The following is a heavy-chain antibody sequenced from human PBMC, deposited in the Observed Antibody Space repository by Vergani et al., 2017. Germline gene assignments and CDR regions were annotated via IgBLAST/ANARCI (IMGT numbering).Heavy chain of an antibody. J-gene: IGHJ4*02. D-gene: IGHD3-16*02. Sequence: QVQLVHSGAEVKKPGSSVKVSCKASGGTFSSYTISWVRQAPGQGLEWMGRIIPILGIANYAQKFQGRVTITRDTSASTAYMELSSLRSEDTAVYYCAIEGFYDYVWGSYRLRGGYYFDYWGQGTLVTVSS. V-gene: IGHV1-69*04. CDR2: IIPILGIA. CDR3: AIEGFYDYVWGSYRLRGGYYFDY. CDR1: GGTFSSYT.